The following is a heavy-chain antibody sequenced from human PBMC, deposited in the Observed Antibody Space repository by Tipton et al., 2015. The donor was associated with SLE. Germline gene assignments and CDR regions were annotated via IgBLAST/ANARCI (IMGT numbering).Heavy chain of an antibody. CDR2: IYYSGST. CDR3: NIAAAGYAFDI. V-gene: IGHV4-61*01. Sequence: TLSLTCTVSGGSISSGSYYWSWIRQPPGKGLEWIGYIYYSGSTNYNPSLKSRVTISVDTSKNQFSLKLSSVTAADTAVYYCNIAAAGYAFDIWGQGTMVTVSS. J-gene: IGHJ3*02. D-gene: IGHD6-13*01. CDR1: GGSISSGSYY.